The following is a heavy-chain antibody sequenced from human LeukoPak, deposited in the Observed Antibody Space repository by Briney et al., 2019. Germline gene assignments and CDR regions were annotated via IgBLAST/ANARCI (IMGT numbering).Heavy chain of an antibody. V-gene: IGHV4-39*01. CDR2: IFYSGSP. Sequence: SETLSHTCTVSGGSISSTSYYWGWIRQPPGKGLEWIGSIFYSGSPYYNPSLKSRVTISVDTSKNQFSLKLTSVTAADTAMYYCARLKGVPAADYWGQGTLVTVSS. D-gene: IGHD2-2*01. CDR3: ARLKGVPAADY. CDR1: GGSISSTSYY. J-gene: IGHJ4*02.